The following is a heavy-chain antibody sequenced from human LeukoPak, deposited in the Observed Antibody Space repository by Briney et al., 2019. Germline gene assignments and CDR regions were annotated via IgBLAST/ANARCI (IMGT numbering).Heavy chain of an antibody. Sequence: PGGSLRLSCAASGFTFSSYATSWVRQAPGKGLEWVSAISGSGGSTYYADSVKGRFTISRDNSKNTLYLQMNSLRAEDTAVYYCAKGSSSSWYGLIDYWGQGTLVTVSS. CDR3: AKGSSSSWYGLIDY. CDR1: GFTFSSYA. CDR2: ISGSGGST. J-gene: IGHJ4*02. V-gene: IGHV3-23*01. D-gene: IGHD6-13*01.